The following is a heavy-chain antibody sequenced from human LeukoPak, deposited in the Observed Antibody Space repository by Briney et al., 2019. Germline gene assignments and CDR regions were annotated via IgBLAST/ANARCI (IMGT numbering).Heavy chain of an antibody. CDR1: GGSISSSSYY. Sequence: PSETLSLTCTVSGGSISSSSYYWGWLRQPPGKGLEWIGSIYYSGSTYYNPSLKSRFTISVDTSKNQFSLKLSSVTAADTAVYYCAREITSGLPYYFDYWGQGTLVTVSS. J-gene: IGHJ4*02. CDR3: AREITSGLPYYFDY. V-gene: IGHV4-39*07. CDR2: IYYSGST. D-gene: IGHD3-10*01.